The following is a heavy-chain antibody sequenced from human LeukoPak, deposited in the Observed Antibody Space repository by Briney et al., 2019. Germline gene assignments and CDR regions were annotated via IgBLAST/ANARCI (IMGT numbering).Heavy chain of an antibody. CDR3: AKDKVGDDSGLVDY. CDR2: INPKSGGT. V-gene: IGHV1-2*06. D-gene: IGHD3-22*01. Sequence: ASVKVSRKASGYTFTDYYIHWVRQAPGQGLEWMGRINPKSGGTNYAQKFQGRVTMTRDTSISTAYMEVISLRSDDTAVYYCAKDKVGDDSGLVDYWGQGILVTVSS. CDR1: GYTFTDYY. J-gene: IGHJ4*02.